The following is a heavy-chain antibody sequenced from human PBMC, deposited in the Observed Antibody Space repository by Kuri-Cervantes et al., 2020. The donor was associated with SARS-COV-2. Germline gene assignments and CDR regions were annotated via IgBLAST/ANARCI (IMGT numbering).Heavy chain of an antibody. J-gene: IGHJ4*02. Sequence: ASVKVSCKASGYTFTSYGISWVRQAPGQGLEWMGWISAYNGNTNYAQKVQGRVTMTTDTSTSTAYMELRSLRSDDTAVYYCARDRGKAAYYYDSSGYFYWGQGTLVTVSS. CDR3: ARDRGKAAYYYDSSGYFY. CDR1: GYTFTSYG. D-gene: IGHD3-22*01. CDR2: ISAYNGNT. V-gene: IGHV1-18*01.